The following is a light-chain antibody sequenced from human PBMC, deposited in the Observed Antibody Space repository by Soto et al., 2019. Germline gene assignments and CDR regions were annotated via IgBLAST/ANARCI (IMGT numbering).Light chain of an antibody. Sequence: EIVLTQSPATLSLSPGERATLSCRASQSVSSYLAWYQQKPGQAPRLLIYDASNRATGIPARFSGSGSGTDFTLTISSLEPEDFAVYYCQQRSNWHFGGGTKVEIK. J-gene: IGKJ4*01. V-gene: IGKV3-11*01. CDR2: DAS. CDR3: QQRSNWH. CDR1: QSVSSY.